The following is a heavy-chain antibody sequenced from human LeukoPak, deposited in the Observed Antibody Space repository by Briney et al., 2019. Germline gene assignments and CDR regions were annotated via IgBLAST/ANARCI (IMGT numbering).Heavy chain of an antibody. CDR3: VRAYYDILTGYPPDAFDI. D-gene: IGHD3-9*01. CDR1: GYSISSGYY. J-gene: IGHJ3*02. V-gene: IGHV4-38-2*01. Sequence: PSETLSLTCGVSGYSISSGYYWGWIRQPPGKGLEWIGSIYHSGHTYRNPSLKSRVTMSVDTSKNQFSLKLTSGIAADTAVYYCVRAYYDILTGYPPDAFDIWGQGTMVTVSS. CDR2: IYHSGHT.